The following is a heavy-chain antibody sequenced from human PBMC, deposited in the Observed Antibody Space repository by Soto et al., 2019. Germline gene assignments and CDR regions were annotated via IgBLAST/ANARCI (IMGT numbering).Heavy chain of an antibody. CDR3: AKGPNTDLLGGFEF. D-gene: IGHD2-15*01. CDR1: RLRLYSST. V-gene: IGHV3-23*01. CDR2: VSGTGTRT. Sequence: PCRCLRIAXAPCRLRLYSSTIPWVSKTPGKGLEWFSGVSGTGTRTYYADSVKGRFTISRDNSESTLSLQMNSLRDEDTAVHYCAKGPNTDLLGGFEFGGQGTMVTVSS. J-gene: IGHJ3*01.